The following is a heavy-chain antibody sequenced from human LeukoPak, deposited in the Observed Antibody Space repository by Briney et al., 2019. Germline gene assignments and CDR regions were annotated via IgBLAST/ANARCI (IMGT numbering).Heavy chain of an antibody. J-gene: IGHJ6*03. CDR2: ISSSGSTI. CDR3: ARNRGSSGWWRYYYYYMDV. Sequence: GGSLRLSCAASGFTFSSYEMNWVRQAPGKGLEWVSYISSSGSTIYYADSVKGRFTISRDNAKNSLYLQMNSLRAEDTAVYYCARNRGSSGWWRYYYYYMDVWGKGTTVTVSS. V-gene: IGHV3-48*03. CDR1: GFTFSSYE. D-gene: IGHD6-19*01.